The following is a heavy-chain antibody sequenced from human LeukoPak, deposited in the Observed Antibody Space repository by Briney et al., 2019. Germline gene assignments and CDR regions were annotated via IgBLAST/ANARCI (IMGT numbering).Heavy chain of an antibody. V-gene: IGHV4-39*07. CDR1: GGSISSSSYY. Sequence: SETLSLTCTVSGGSISSSSYYWGWIRQPPGKGREWIGSIYYSGSTYNNPSLKSRVTISVDTSKNQFSLKLSSVTAADTAVYYCARVDTAMVTGDYWGQGTLVTVSS. CDR3: ARVDTAMVTGDY. J-gene: IGHJ4*02. D-gene: IGHD5-18*01. CDR2: IYYSGST.